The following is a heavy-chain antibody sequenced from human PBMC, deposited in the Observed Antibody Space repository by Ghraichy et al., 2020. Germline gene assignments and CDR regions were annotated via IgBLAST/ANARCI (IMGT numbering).Heavy chain of an antibody. CDR3: ARLLYDRSGYYYFDY. D-gene: IGHD3-22*01. J-gene: IGHJ4*02. V-gene: IGHV4-39*01. Sequence: SETLSLTCTVSGGSIRSSSYYWGWIPQPPGKGLEWIGSIYYSGSTYNNPYLKSRVTMSVDTSKNQFSLKLSSVTATDTALYYCARLLYDRSGYYYFDYWGQGTLVTVSS. CDR1: GGSIRSSSYY. CDR2: IYYSGST.